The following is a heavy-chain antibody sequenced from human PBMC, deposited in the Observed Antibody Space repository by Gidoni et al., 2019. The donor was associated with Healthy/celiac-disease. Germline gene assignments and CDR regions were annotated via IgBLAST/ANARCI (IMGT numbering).Heavy chain of an antibody. V-gene: IGHV4-31*03. CDR1: GGSISSGGYY. J-gene: IGHJ5*02. Sequence: QVQLQESGPGLVKPSQTLSLTCTVPGGSISSGGYYWSWIRQNPGKGLEWIGYIYYSGSTYYNPSLKSRVTISVDTSKNQFSLKLSSVTAADTAVYYCARDDRGGSGFDPWGQGTLVTVSS. D-gene: IGHD3-10*01. CDR2: IYYSGST. CDR3: ARDDRGGSGFDP.